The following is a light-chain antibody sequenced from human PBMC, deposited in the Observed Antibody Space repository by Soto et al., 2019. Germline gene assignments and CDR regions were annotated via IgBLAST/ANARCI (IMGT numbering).Light chain of an antibody. V-gene: IGKV3-15*01. Sequence: EIVMTQSPATLSVSPGEGVTLSCRASQSVNTHLAWYQQKPGLAPRLLIYGASTRATGIPARFSGSGSGTEFTLTISSLQSEDFAVYYCQRYGSSPLITFGQGTRLEI. J-gene: IGKJ5*01. CDR2: GAS. CDR1: QSVNTH. CDR3: QRYGSSPLIT.